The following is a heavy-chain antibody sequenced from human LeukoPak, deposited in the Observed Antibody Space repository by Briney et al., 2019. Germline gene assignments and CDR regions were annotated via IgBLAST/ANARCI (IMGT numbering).Heavy chain of an antibody. V-gene: IGHV3-23*01. CDR2: VNSGGGT. J-gene: IGHJ3*01. CDR3: AKDLSSTYNYDSSGYEDAFDF. CDR1: GFTFSTYA. D-gene: IGHD3-22*01. Sequence: GGSLRLSCAASGFTFSTYAMSWVRQAPGKGLEWVSAVNSGGGTYYADSVKGRFTISRDNSKSTLYLQMNSLRAEDTAVYYCAKDLSSTYNYDSSGYEDAFDFWGQGTMVTVSS.